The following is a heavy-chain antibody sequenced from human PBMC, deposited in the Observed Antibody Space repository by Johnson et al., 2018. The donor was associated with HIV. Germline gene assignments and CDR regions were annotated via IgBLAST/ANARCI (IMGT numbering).Heavy chain of an antibody. D-gene: IGHD6-6*01. CDR1: GFTFSDYY. CDR3: AKGPYSTSFDAFDI. J-gene: IGHJ3*02. CDR2: ISSSGSTI. V-gene: IGHV3-11*04. Sequence: QVQLVESGGGLVKPGGSLRLSCAASGFTFSDYYMSWIRQAPGKGLEWVSYISSSGSTIYYADSVKGRFTISRDNSRDTLYLQMKSLRAEDSAVDYCAKGPYSTSFDAFDIWGQGTMVTVSS.